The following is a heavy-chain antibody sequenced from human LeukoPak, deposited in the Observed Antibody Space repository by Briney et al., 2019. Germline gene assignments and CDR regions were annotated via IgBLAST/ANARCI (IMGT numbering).Heavy chain of an antibody. J-gene: IGHJ5*02. Sequence: SETLSLTCTVSGGSISSYYWSWIRQPPRKGLQWIGYIHYTGSTNYNPSLKSRVTISVNTSKNQFSLKLSSVTAADTAVYYCARWGSPMRGSNTHPVNWFDPWGQGTLVTVSS. D-gene: IGHD3-16*01. CDR3: ARWGSPMRGSNTHPVNWFDP. CDR2: IHYTGST. V-gene: IGHV4-59*01. CDR1: GGSISSYY.